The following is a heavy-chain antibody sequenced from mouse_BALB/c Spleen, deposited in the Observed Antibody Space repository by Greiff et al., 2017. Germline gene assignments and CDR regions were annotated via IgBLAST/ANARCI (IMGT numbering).Heavy chain of an antibody. Sequence: EVQLQQSGAELVRSGASVKLSCTASGFNIKDYYMHWVKQRPEQGLEWIGWIDPENGDTEYAPKFQGKATMTADTSSNTAYLQLSSLTSEDTAVYYCIGHYYGSSYLDYWGQGTTLTVSS. CDR1: GFNIKDYY. CDR2: IDPENGDT. J-gene: IGHJ2*01. V-gene: IGHV14-4*02. D-gene: IGHD1-1*01. CDR3: IGHYYGSSYLDY.